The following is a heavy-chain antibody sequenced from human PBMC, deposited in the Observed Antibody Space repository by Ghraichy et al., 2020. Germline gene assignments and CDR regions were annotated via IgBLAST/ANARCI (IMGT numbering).Heavy chain of an antibody. V-gene: IGHV4-34*01. J-gene: IGHJ4*02. CDR2: INHSGST. D-gene: IGHD3-3*01. CDR1: GGSFSGYY. CDR3: ARELVIFGVVTTYYFDY. Sequence: SETLSLTCAVYGGSFSGYYWTWIRQPPGKGLEWIGEINHSGSTNYNPSLKSRVTISVDTSKNQFSLKLSSVTAADTAVYYCARELVIFGVVTTYYFDYWGQGTLVTVSS.